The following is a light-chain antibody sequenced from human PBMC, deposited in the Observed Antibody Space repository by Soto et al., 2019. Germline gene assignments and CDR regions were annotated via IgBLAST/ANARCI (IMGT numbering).Light chain of an antibody. CDR1: QSVTSSY. CDR3: QQYGTSLWT. Sequence: EIVLTQSPGTLSLSPGERATLSCRASQSVTSSYLAWYQQQPGQAPRLLIYDASTRATGIPDRFSGSGSGTDFTLTISRVEPEDFALYYCQQYGTSLWTFGQGTKVDI. CDR2: DAS. V-gene: IGKV3-20*01. J-gene: IGKJ1*01.